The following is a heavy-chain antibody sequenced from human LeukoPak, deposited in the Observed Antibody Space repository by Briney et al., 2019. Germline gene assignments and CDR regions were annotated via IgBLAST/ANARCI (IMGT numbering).Heavy chain of an antibody. J-gene: IGHJ4*02. D-gene: IGHD3-10*01. CDR1: GGTFSSYA. CDR2: IIPIFGTA. CDR3: ARAPMVRGVIPHFDY. V-gene: IGHV1-69*13. Sequence: SVKVSCKASGGTFSSYAISWVRQAPGQGLEWMGGIIPIFGTANYAQKFQGRVTITADESTSTAYMELSSLRSEDTAVYCCARAPMVRGVIPHFDYWGQGTLVTVSS.